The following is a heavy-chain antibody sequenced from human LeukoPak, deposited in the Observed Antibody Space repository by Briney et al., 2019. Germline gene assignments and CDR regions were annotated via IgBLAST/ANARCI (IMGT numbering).Heavy chain of an antibody. Sequence: GGSLRLSCAASGFTFSSYAMHWVRQAPGKGLEYVSAISSNGGSTYYANSVKGRFTISRDNSKNTLYLQMGSLRAEDMAVYYCARGNRNFWSGYWGAFDIWGQGTMVTVSS. J-gene: IGHJ3*02. CDR1: GFTFSSYA. V-gene: IGHV3-64*01. CDR2: ISSNGGST. D-gene: IGHD3-3*01. CDR3: ARGNRNFWSGYWGAFDI.